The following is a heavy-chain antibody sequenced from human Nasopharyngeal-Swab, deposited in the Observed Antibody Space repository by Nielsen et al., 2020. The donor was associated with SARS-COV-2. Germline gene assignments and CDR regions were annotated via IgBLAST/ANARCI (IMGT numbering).Heavy chain of an antibody. CDR2: IDPSDSYT. Sequence: KVTCKGSGYSFTSYWISWVRQMPGKGLEWMGRIDPSDSYTNYSPSFQGHVTISADKSISTAYLQWSSLKASDTAMYYCARHANYYDRKGHEYFQHWGQGTLVTVSS. J-gene: IGHJ1*01. D-gene: IGHD3-22*01. CDR3: ARHANYYDRKGHEYFQH. CDR1: GYSFTSYW. V-gene: IGHV5-10-1*01.